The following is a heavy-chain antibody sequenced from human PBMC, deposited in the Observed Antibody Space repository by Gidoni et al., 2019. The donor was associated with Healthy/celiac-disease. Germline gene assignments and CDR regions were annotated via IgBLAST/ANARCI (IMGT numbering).Heavy chain of an antibody. V-gene: IGHV3-33*01. CDR2: IWYDGSNK. D-gene: IGHD6-19*01. CDR3: ARDGGHIAVAGHWFDP. J-gene: IGHJ5*02. CDR1: GFPFRSYG. Sequence: QVQLVESGGGVVQPGRSLRLSCAASGFPFRSYGMHWVRQAPGKGLEWVAVIWYDGSNKYYADSVKGRFTISRDNSKNTLYLQMNSLRAEDTAVYYCARDGGHIAVAGHWFDPWGQGTLVTVSS.